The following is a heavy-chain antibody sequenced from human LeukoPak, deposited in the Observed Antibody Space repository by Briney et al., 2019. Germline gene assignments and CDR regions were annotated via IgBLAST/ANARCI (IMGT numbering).Heavy chain of an antibody. CDR2: ISGSSGLI. CDR3: ARVPVAADGTCFDF. Sequence: GGSLTLSCAASGFTFSSYNMNWVRQAPGKGLEWVSYISGSSGLIYYADPVTGRFTISRDNAKNSLYLQMNSMRAEDTAVYYCARVPVAADGTCFDFWGQGTLVTVSS. V-gene: IGHV3-48*04. CDR1: GFTFSSYN. D-gene: IGHD6-13*01. J-gene: IGHJ4*02.